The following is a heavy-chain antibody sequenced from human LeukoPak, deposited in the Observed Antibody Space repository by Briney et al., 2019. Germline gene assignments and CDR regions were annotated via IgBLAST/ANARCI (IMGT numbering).Heavy chain of an antibody. Sequence: GGSLRLSCAASGFTFSMYSMNWVRQAPGKGLEWVSYISRIGSTIYYADSVKGRFTISRDNAKNSLYLQMNSLRAEDTAVYYCARKGISHNWFDLWGQGTLVTVSS. D-gene: IGHD3-3*01. CDR1: GFTFSMYS. V-gene: IGHV3-48*04. J-gene: IGHJ5*02. CDR2: ISRIGSTI. CDR3: ARKGISHNWFDL.